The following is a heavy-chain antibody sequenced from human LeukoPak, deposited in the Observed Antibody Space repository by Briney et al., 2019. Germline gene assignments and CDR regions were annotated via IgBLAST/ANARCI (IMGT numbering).Heavy chain of an antibody. Sequence: GGSLRLSCVASGFTFNKYAMNWVRQAPGKGLEWVSAINGSGGSTYYADSVKGRFTISRDNAKNSLYLQMNSLRAEDTAVYYYASGSPGTPYRLRDWGQGTLVTVSS. D-gene: IGHD5-12*01. J-gene: IGHJ4*02. V-gene: IGHV3-23*01. CDR3: ASGSPGTPYRLRD. CDR1: GFTFNKYA. CDR2: INGSGGST.